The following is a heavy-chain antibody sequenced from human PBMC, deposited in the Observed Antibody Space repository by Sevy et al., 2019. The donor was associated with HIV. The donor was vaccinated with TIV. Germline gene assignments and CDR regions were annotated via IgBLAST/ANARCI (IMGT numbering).Heavy chain of an antibody. CDR2: IYNNIGST. CDR1: DDSINSYY. D-gene: IGHD2-2*01. V-gene: IGHV4-59*12. J-gene: IGHJ4*02. Sequence: SETLSLTCSVSDDSINSYYWSWIRQPPGKGLEWIGYIYNNIGSTSYNPSLTSRVTISVDTSKNHFSLKLTSLTAVDTAIYDCARGAVVIGTAATPVLDFWGLGSLVTVSS. CDR3: ARGAVVIGTAATPVLDF.